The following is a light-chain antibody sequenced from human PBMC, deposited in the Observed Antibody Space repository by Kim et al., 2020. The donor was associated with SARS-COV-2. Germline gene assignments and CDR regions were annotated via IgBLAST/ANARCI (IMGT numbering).Light chain of an antibody. CDR1: QDITNY. CDR2: DAS. CDR3: QQFRT. V-gene: IGKV1-33*01. Sequence: PSSLSGSVGDRVTIACQASQDITNYLSWYQQKPGEAPKLLICDASNLETGGPARFSGSGSGTDFTFTISSLQPEDIATYYCQQFRTFGQGTKLEI. J-gene: IGKJ2*02.